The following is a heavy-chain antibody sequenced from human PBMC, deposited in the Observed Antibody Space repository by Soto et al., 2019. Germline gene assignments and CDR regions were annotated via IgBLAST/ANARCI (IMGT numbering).Heavy chain of an antibody. Sequence: QVQLVESGGGVVQPGRSLRLSCAASGFTFSSYAMHWVRQAPGKGLEWVAVISYDGSNKYYADSVKGRFTISRDNSKNTLYLQMNSLRAEDTAVYYCARDRADIFDYWGQGTLVTVSS. CDR2: ISYDGSNK. CDR3: ARDRADIFDY. V-gene: IGHV3-30-3*01. CDR1: GFTFSSYA. D-gene: IGHD3-10*01. J-gene: IGHJ4*02.